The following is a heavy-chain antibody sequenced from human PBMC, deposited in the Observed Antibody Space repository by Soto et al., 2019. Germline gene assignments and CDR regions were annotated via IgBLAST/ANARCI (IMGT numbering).Heavy chain of an antibody. V-gene: IGHV3-23*01. CDR1: GFTFSTYA. CDR3: VKGYWKGDV. J-gene: IGHJ6*02. D-gene: IGHD1-1*01. Sequence: EVQLLESGGGLVQPGGSLRLSCAASGFTFSTYAMNWVRQAPGNGLEWVSAISGSGGSIHYADSVMGRFTISRDNSKNTLYLQMNSLRDEDTAVYHCVKGYWKGDVSGPGTRVTVSS. CDR2: ISGSGGSI.